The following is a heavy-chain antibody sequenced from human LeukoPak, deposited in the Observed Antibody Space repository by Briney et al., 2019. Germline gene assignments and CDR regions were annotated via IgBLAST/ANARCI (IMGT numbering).Heavy chain of an antibody. CDR1: GGXISRDY. J-gene: IGHJ4*02. CDR2: DSYSGSS. Sequence: SETLSLTCTVSGGXISRDYWSWVRQPPGQGREWIEYDSYSGSSNYTPSLKSRVTISAETSKNQFSLKLSSVTAADTAVYYCARDPGAAADFYFDQWGQGTLATVSS. D-gene: IGHD6-25*01. CDR3: ARDPGAAADFYFDQ. V-gene: IGHV4-59*01.